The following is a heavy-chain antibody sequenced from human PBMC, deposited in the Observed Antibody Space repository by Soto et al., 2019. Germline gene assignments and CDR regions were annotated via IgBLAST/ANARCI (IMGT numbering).Heavy chain of an antibody. CDR3: AKDRVLLRSYGMDV. V-gene: IGHV3-30*18. Sequence: QVQLVESGGGVVQPGRSLRLSCAASGFTFSSYGMHWVRQAPGKGLEWVAVISYDGSNKYYADSVKGRFTISRDNSKNTLYLQMNSLRAEDTAVYFFAKDRVLLRSYGMDVWGQGTTVTVSS. J-gene: IGHJ6*02. CDR1: GFTFSSYG. CDR2: ISYDGSNK. D-gene: IGHD3-16*01.